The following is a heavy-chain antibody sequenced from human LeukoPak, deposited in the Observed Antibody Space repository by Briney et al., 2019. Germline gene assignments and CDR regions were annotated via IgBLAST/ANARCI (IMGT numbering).Heavy chain of an antibody. Sequence: PSETLSLTCTVSGGSISSYYWSWIRQPPGKGLEWIGEINHSGSTNYNPSLKSRVTISVDTSKNQFSLKLSSVTAADTAVYYCASIAAAGTLDYWGLGTLVTVSS. V-gene: IGHV4-34*01. J-gene: IGHJ4*02. CDR2: INHSGST. CDR1: GGSISSYY. D-gene: IGHD6-13*01. CDR3: ASIAAAGTLDY.